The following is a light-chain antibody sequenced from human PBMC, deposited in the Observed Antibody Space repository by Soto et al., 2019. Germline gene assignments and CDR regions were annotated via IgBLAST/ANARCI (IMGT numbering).Light chain of an antibody. CDR1: SSNIGAGYD. CDR2: GNT. J-gene: IGLJ1*01. CDR3: QSYDSSLSGPSFV. Sequence: QPVLTQPPSVSGAPGQRVTISCTGSSSNIGAGYDVHWYQQLPGTAPKLLIYGNTNRPSGVPDRFSGSKSGTSASLAITGLQAEDEADYYCQSYDSSLSGPSFVFGTGTKLTVL. V-gene: IGLV1-40*01.